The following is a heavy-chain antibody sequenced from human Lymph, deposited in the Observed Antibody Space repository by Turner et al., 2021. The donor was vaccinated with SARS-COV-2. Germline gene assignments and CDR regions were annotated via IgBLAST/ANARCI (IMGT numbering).Heavy chain of an antibody. CDR1: GGTFSTYV. Sequence: QVQLVQSGAEVKKPGSSVQVSCQASGGTFSTYVISWVRQAPGQGREWMGGIIPILGIANYAQKFQGRVTITADKSTSTAYMELSSLRSEDTAVYHCARRHSGNYDAFDIWGQGTMVTVSS. CDR3: ARRHSGNYDAFDI. D-gene: IGHD1-26*01. CDR2: IIPILGIA. V-gene: IGHV1-69*10. J-gene: IGHJ3*02.